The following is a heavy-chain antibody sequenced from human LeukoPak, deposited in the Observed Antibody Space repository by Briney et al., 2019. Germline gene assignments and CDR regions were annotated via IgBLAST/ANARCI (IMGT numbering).Heavy chain of an antibody. Sequence: PSETLSLTCAVYGDSFSSSYWSWIRQPPGKGLEWIGEINHSGNTNYKTSLNSRVSMSVDTSKNQFSLKLRSVTAADTAVYYCARGCRPRGNFDRRTILKTYYFDFWGLGSLVTVSS. J-gene: IGHJ4*02. CDR1: GDSFSSSY. D-gene: IGHD4-23*01. CDR2: INHSGNT. CDR3: ARGCRPRGNFDRRTILKTYYFDF. V-gene: IGHV4-34*01.